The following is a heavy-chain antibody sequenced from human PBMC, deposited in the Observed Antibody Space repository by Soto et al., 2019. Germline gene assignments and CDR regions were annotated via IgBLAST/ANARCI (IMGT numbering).Heavy chain of an antibody. CDR1: GGTFSSYA. V-gene: IGHV1-69*06. CDR2: IIPIFDTA. CDR3: AGGARDFMVRGVFYYYGMDV. J-gene: IGHJ6*02. D-gene: IGHD3-10*01. Sequence: SVKVSCKASGGTFSSYAISWVRQAPGQGLEWMGGIIPIFDTANYAQKFQGRVTITADKSTSTAYMELSSLRSEDTAVYYCAGGARDFMVRGVFYYYGMDVWGQGTPVTVSS.